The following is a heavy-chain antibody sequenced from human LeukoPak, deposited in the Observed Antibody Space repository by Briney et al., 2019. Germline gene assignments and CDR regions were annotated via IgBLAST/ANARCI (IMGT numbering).Heavy chain of an antibody. CDR2: MNPNSGNT. CDR1: GYTFTSYD. D-gene: IGHD2-2*01. J-gene: IGHJ6*02. Sequence: ASVKVSCKASGYTFTSYDINWVRRATGQGLEWMGWMNPNSGNTGCAQKFQGRVTMTRNTSISTAYMELSSLRSEDTAVYYCARGQYQLSPYYYGMDVWGQGTTVTVSS. V-gene: IGHV1-8*01. CDR3: ARGQYQLSPYYYGMDV.